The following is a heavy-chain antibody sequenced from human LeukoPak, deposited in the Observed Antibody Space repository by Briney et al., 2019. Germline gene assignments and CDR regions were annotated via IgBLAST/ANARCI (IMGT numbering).Heavy chain of an antibody. CDR2: INHSGST. J-gene: IGHJ4*02. CDR3: ARGYYDFWSGVEWKSAYYFDY. CDR1: GGSFSGYY. Sequence: NTSETLSLTCAVYGGSFSGYYWSWIRQPPGKGLEWIGEINHSGSTNYNPSLKSRVTISVDTSKNQFSLKLSSVTAADTAVYYCARGYYDFWSGVEWKSAYYFDYWGQGTLVTVSS. V-gene: IGHV4-34*01. D-gene: IGHD3-3*01.